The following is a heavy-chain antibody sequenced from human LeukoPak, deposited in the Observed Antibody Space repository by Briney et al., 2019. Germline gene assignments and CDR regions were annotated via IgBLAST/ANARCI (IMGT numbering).Heavy chain of an antibody. CDR2: ISYDGSNK. CDR3: ARAQVTWIQLWTEEGIDY. D-gene: IGHD5-18*01. CDR1: GFTFSSYA. V-gene: IGHV3-30*04. J-gene: IGHJ4*02. Sequence: PGGSLRLSCAASGFTFSSYAMHWVRQAPGKGLEWVAVISYDGSNKYYADSVKGRFTISRDNSKNTLYLQMNSLRAEDTAVYYCARAQVTWIQLWTEEGIDYWGQGTLVTVSS.